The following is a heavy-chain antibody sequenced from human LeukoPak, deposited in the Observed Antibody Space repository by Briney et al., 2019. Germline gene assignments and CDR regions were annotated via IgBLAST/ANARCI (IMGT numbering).Heavy chain of an antibody. CDR1: GFSLSTSGVG. V-gene: IGHV2-5*02. Sequence: SGPTLVKPTQTLTLTCTFSGFSLSTSGVGVGWIRQPPGKALEWLALIYWDDDKRYSPSLKSGLTISNDTSKNQVVLTMTNMDPVDTGTYYCAHKASFNDAFDIWGQGTMVTVSS. CDR2: IYWDDDK. J-gene: IGHJ3*02. CDR3: AHKASFNDAFDI.